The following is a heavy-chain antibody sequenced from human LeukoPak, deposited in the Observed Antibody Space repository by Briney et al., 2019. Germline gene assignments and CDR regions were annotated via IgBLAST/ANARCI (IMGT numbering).Heavy chain of an antibody. CDR3: ARGSTKLWFGAYYYGMDV. D-gene: IGHD3-10*01. CDR1: GYTFTSYD. CDR2: MNPNSGNT. V-gene: IGHV1-8*01. Sequence: ASVKVSCKASGYTFTSYDINWVRQATGQGLEWMGWMNPNSGNTGYAQKFQGRVTMTRNTSISTAYMELSSLRSEDTAVYYCARGSTKLWFGAYYYGMDVWGQGTTVTVSS. J-gene: IGHJ6*02.